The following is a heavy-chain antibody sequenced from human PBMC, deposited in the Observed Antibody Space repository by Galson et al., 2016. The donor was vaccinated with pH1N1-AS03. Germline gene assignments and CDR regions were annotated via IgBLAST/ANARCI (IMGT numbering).Heavy chain of an antibody. J-gene: IGHJ4*02. CDR3: ARRYYFDY. D-gene: IGHD3-16*02. CDR1: GYTLTRYY. CDR2: IDPSGGPT. V-gene: IGHV1-46*01. Sequence: CKASGYTLTRYYMHWVRQAPGQGLEWMGTIDPSGGPTTYAPKFQGRITITTDTSTSTVYMELVSLRSEDTAVYYCARRYYFDYWGQGTLVTVSS.